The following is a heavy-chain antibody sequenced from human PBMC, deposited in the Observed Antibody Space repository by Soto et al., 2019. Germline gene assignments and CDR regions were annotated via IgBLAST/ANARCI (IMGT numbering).Heavy chain of an antibody. D-gene: IGHD2-15*01. CDR3: ARDVEGGPDY. CDR2: INADGTST. CDR1: GFTLSTHW. J-gene: IGHJ4*02. Sequence: GLSMRLSCAASGFTLSTHWMDHVSQTPRKGLVWVSRINADGTSTGYPDCVRGRLTVYRDNAKNTLYLQMNSLRAEDTAVYFCARDVEGGPDYWGQGTLVTVSS. V-gene: IGHV3-74*01.